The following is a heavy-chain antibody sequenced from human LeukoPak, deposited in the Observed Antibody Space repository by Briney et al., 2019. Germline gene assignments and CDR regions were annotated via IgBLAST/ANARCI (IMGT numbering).Heavy chain of an antibody. D-gene: IGHD2-8*01. J-gene: IGHJ4*02. CDR1: GFTFTSYA. CDR3: AKDHAILLMVYAHFDY. V-gene: IGHV3-23*01. CDR2: LSGSGGST. Sequence: GGSLRLSCAASGFTFTSYAMSWVRQAPGKGLEWASGLSGSGGSTYYADSGNGRFTISRDNAKNTLYLQMNSLRAEDTAVYYCAKDHAILLMVYAHFDYWGQGILVTVSS.